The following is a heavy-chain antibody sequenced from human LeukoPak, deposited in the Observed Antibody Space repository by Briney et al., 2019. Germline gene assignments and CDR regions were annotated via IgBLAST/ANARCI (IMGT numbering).Heavy chain of an antibody. CDR3: ARDHYGYYGSGSYRRFDY. D-gene: IGHD3-10*01. CDR1: GFIFSDYY. CDR2: ISSGSSYT. V-gene: IGHV3-11*06. J-gene: IGHJ4*02. Sequence: GGSLRLFCAASGFIFSDYYMTWIRQAPGKGLEWVSYISSGSSYTNYADSVKGRFTISRDNAKNSLYLQMNSLRAEDTAVYYCARDHYGYYGSGSYRRFDYWGQGTLVTVSS.